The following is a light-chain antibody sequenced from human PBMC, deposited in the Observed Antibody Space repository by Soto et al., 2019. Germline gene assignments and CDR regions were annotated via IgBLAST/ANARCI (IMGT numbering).Light chain of an antibody. Sequence: GDRVTITCRASQSISSWLAWYQQKPGKAPKLLIYDASSLESGVPSRFSGSGSGTEFTLTISSLQSEDFAVYYCQQHNNWPLTFGGGTKVDIK. CDR3: QQHNNWPLT. J-gene: IGKJ4*01. CDR1: QSISSW. CDR2: DAS. V-gene: IGKV1-5*01.